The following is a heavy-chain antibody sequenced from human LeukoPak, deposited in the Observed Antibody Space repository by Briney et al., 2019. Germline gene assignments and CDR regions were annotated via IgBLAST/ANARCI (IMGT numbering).Heavy chain of an antibody. Sequence: GGSLRLSCAASGFTFSSYAMSWVRQAPGKGLEWVSAISGSGGSTYYADSVKGRFTISRDNSKNTLYLQMNSLRAEDTAVYYCAKERSYSSSWYGVFAYWGQGTLVTVSS. CDR2: ISGSGGST. CDR1: GFTFSSYA. CDR3: AKERSYSSSWYGVFAY. J-gene: IGHJ4*02. D-gene: IGHD6-13*01. V-gene: IGHV3-23*01.